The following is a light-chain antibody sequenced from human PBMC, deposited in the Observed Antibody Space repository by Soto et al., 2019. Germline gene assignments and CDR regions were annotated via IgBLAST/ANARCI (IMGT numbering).Light chain of an antibody. CDR1: QSVRSY. Sequence: EIVFTQSPATLSVSAGDGATLSCRASQSVRSYLAWYQQKPGQAPKLLIYEASNMTTGIPARFSGSGSGTDFTLTISRLQPEDFAAYYCQQYSRFRTFGQGTKVDIK. V-gene: IGKV3-11*01. CDR2: EAS. J-gene: IGKJ1*01. CDR3: QQYSRFRT.